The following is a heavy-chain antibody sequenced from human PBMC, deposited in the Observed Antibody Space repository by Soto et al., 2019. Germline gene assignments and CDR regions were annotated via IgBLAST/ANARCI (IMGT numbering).Heavy chain of an antibody. Sequence: SETLSLTCAVYGGSFSGYYWSWIRQPPGKGLEWIGEINHSGSTNYNPSLKSRVTISVDTSKNQFSLKLSSVTAAGTAVYYCAREVAAAGSDFDYWGQGTLVTVSS. CDR3: AREVAAAGSDFDY. V-gene: IGHV4-34*01. D-gene: IGHD6-13*01. CDR2: INHSGST. J-gene: IGHJ4*02. CDR1: GGSFSGYY.